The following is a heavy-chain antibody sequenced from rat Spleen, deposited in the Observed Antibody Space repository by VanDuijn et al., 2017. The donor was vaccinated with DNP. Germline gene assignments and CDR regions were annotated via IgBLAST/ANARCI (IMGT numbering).Heavy chain of an antibody. J-gene: IGHJ2*01. CDR3: TTVGSYYSPYFDY. CDR2: ISTGGGYT. CDR1: GFTFSNYG. D-gene: IGHD1-1*01. V-gene: IGHV5S13*01. Sequence: EVQLVESGGGLVQPGRSLKLSCAASGFTFSNYGMAWVRQAPTKGLEWVASISTGGGYTYYRDSVKGRFTISRDNAKSTLYLQMDSLRSEDTATYYCTTVGSYYSPYFDYWGQGVMVTVSS.